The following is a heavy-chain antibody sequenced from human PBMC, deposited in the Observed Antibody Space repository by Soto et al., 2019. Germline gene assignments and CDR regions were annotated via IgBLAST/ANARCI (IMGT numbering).Heavy chain of an antibody. V-gene: IGHV1-18*01. J-gene: IGHJ4*02. CDR3: SRVIAAAADFDY. CDR1: GYTFTSYG. CDR2: ISAYNRNT. D-gene: IGHD6-13*01. Sequence: QVQLVQSGAEVKKPGASVKVSCKASGYTFTSYGLSWVRQAPGQGLEWMGWISAYNRNTNYAQKLQGRVTMTTDTSTSTAYMELRCLRSAETAVYYLSRVIAAAADFDYWGQGPLVTVS.